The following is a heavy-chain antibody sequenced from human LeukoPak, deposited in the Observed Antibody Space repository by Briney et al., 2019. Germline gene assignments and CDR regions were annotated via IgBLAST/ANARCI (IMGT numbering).Heavy chain of an antibody. CDR3: ARQLYSGSYYPWGY. Sequence: ASETLSLTCTVSGGSISSYYWRWIRQPPGKGLEWIGYIYYSRSTNYNPSLKSRVTISVDTSKNQFSLKLSSVTAADTAVYYCARQLYSGSYYPWGYWGQGTLVTVSS. CDR2: IYYSRST. CDR1: GGSISSYY. J-gene: IGHJ4*02. D-gene: IGHD1-26*01. V-gene: IGHV4-59*08.